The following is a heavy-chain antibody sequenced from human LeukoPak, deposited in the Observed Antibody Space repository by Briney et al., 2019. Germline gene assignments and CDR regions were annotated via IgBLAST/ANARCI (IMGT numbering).Heavy chain of an antibody. V-gene: IGHV3-20*04. CDR2: INWNGGST. CDR1: GFTFDDYG. CDR3: ASSFCSSTSCALNYFDY. Sequence: GGSLRLSCAASGFTFDDYGMSWVRQAPGKVLEWVSGINWNGGSTGYADSVKGRFTISRDNAKDSLYLQMNSLRAEDTALYYCASSFCSSTSCALNYFDYWGQGTLVTVSS. J-gene: IGHJ4*02. D-gene: IGHD2-2*01.